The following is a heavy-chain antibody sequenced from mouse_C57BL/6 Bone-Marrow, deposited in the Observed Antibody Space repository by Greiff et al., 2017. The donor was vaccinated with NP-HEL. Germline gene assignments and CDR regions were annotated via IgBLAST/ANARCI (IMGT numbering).Heavy chain of an antibody. CDR2: INPSSGYT. Sequence: VQLQQSGAELARPCASVTMSCKASGYTFTSYTMHWVKQRPGPGLEWIGYINPSSGYTKYNQQFTDKTTLTADKSSSTAYMQRSSLTYEDSADYYCARSDGNFYFDYWGQGTTLTVSS. CDR1: GYTFTSYT. V-gene: IGHV1-4*01. D-gene: IGHD2-1*01. CDR3: ARSDGNFYFDY. J-gene: IGHJ2*01.